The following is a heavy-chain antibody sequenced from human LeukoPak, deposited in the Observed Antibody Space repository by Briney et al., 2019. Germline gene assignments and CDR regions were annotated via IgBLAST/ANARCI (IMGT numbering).Heavy chain of an antibody. D-gene: IGHD2-2*01. V-gene: IGHV3-21*01. J-gene: IGHJ5*02. CDR2: ISSSSYI. CDR3: AREIVPAAMGNWFDP. CDR1: GFTFSSYS. Sequence: GGSLRLSCAASGFTFSSYSMNWVRQAPGKGPEWVSSISSSSYIYYADSVKGRFTISRDNAKNSLYLQMNSLRAEDTAVYYCAREIVPAAMGNWFDPWGQGTLVTVSS.